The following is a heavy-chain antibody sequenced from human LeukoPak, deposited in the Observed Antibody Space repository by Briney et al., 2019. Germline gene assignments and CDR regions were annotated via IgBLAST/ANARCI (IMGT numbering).Heavy chain of an antibody. CDR3: STSRDACNRFDS. D-gene: IGHD5-24*01. J-gene: IGHJ4*02. CDR1: GDSITSHY. Sequence: SETLSLTCSVSGDSITSHYWSWIRQPPGKGLEWIAYMYSSGTTKYNPSLKSRVTISVDTSKNQFSLKLSSVTAADTAVYYCSTSRDACNRFDSWGQGTLVTVSS. CDR2: MYSSGTT. V-gene: IGHV4-59*11.